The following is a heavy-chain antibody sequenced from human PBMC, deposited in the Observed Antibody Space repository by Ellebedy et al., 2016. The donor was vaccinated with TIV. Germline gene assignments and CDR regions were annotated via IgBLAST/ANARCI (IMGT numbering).Heavy chain of an antibody. CDR1: GDTFSRYV. CDR3: ARDLGINGYFHL. CDR2: IIPIFGTT. Sequence: AASVKVSCKASGDTFSRYVINWARQAPGQGLEWIGQIIPIFGTTTNEQRFQGRVTITADASTSTAYMELSSLRSEDTAMYYCARDLGINGYFHLWGQGTLVTVSS. V-gene: IGHV1-69*13. J-gene: IGHJ5*02. D-gene: IGHD1-20*01.